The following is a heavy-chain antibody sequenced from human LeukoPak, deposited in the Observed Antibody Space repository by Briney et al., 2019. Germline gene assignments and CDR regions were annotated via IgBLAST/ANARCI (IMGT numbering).Heavy chain of an antibody. V-gene: IGHV3-23*01. CDR1: GVTFSTYA. Sequence: GGSLRLSCAASGVTFSTYAMAWVRQAPGKGLDWVSSITGDSRRTYYADSVKGRFTISRDNSKNTLFLQMDSLRADDTAVYYCAKQPAGDPPYFDSWGQGTLVTVSS. D-gene: IGHD2-21*01. J-gene: IGHJ4*02. CDR2: ITGDSRRT. CDR3: AKQPAGDPPYFDS.